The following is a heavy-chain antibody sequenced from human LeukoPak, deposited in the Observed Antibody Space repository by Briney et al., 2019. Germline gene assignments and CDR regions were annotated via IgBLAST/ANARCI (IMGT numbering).Heavy chain of an antibody. D-gene: IGHD5-24*01. CDR3: GKGDGYNSDY. Sequence: SGGSLRLSCSASGFSFRAYSMNWFRQAPGKGLGWVSYIDSVTSDNKYYADSVKGRFTIARDNAKNSVFLQMNSLRDEDTAVYYCGKGDGYNSDYWGQGTLVTVSS. V-gene: IGHV3-48*02. J-gene: IGHJ4*02. CDR1: GFSFRAYS. CDR2: IDSVTSDNK.